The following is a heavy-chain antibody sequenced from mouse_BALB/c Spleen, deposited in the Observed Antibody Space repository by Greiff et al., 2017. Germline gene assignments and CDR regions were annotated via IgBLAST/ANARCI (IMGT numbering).Heavy chain of an antibody. CDR2: IRSKSNNYAT. CDR3: VSPHYGSSYGAMDY. V-gene: IGHV10-1*02. J-gene: IGHJ4*01. D-gene: IGHD1-1*01. Sequence: EVQRVESGGGLVQPKGSLKLSCAASGFTFNTYAMNWVRQAPGKGLEWVARIRSKSNNYATYYADSVKDRFTISRDDSQSMLYLQMNNLKTEDTAMYYCVSPHYGSSYGAMDYWGQGTSVTVSS. CDR1: GFTFNTYA.